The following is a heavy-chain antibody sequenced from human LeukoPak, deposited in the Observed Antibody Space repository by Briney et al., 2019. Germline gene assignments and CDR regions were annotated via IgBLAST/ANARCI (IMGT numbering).Heavy chain of an antibody. Sequence: GGSLRLSCAASGLYFGGYSMKWAPQAPGEGLEWVSSINTGSTYMYYVDSVKGRFTISRDNAKNSLHLQMSSLRVEDTAVYFCARLEATTGRNYHYYYMDVWGKGTTVTVSS. D-gene: IGHD1-1*01. CDR1: GLYFGGYS. J-gene: IGHJ6*03. V-gene: IGHV3-21*01. CDR3: ARLEATTGRNYHYYYMDV. CDR2: INTGSTYM.